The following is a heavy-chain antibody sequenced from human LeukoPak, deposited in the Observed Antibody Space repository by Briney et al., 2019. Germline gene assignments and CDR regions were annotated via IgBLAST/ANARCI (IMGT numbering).Heavy chain of an antibody. CDR2: IIPIRGIA. CDR1: GGTFSSYA. V-gene: IGHV1-69*04. Sequence: ASEKVSCKASGGTFSSYAISWVRQAPGQGLEGMGRIIPIRGIANYAQKFQGRVTITADKSTSTAYMELSSLRSEDTAVYYCARAALNDYGGNYYYYGMDVWGQGTTVTVSS. CDR3: ARAALNDYGGNYYYYGMDV. D-gene: IGHD4-23*01. J-gene: IGHJ6*02.